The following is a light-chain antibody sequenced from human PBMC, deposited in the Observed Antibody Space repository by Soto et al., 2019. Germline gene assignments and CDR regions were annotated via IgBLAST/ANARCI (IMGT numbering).Light chain of an antibody. Sequence: QSALTQPASVSGSPGQSITLSCTGTSSDVGAYNYVSWYQQHPGKAPKLMIYDVSNRPSGVSNRFSGSKSGNTASLTISGLQAEDEADYYCSSYTSSSTLVFGGVTKLTVL. V-gene: IGLV2-14*01. J-gene: IGLJ2*01. CDR2: DVS. CDR3: SSYTSSSTLV. CDR1: SSDVGAYNY.